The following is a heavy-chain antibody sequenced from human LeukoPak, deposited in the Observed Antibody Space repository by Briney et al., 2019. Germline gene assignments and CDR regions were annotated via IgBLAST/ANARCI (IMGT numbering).Heavy chain of an antibody. CDR2: MNPSSGNT. V-gene: IGHV1-8*03. CDR1: GYTFTNYD. CDR3: ARGDKVDYYYYYMDV. J-gene: IGHJ6*03. Sequence: ASLKVSCKASGYTFTNYDINWVRQASGQGLEWMGWMNPSSGNTGYAQKFQGRVTITRNTSISTAYMELSSLRSEDTAVYYCARGDKVDYYYYYMDVWGKGTTVTVSS. D-gene: IGHD2-15*01.